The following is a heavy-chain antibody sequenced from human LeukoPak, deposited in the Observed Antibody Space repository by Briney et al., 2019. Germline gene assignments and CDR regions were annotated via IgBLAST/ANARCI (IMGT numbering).Heavy chain of an antibody. CDR1: GYSISSGYY. J-gene: IGHJ3*02. CDR2: ISHSGST. Sequence: SETLSLTCSVSGYSISSGYYWGWIRQPPGKGLEWIGSISHSGSTYDNPSLKSRVTISVDTSKNQFSLKLSSVTAADTAMYYCAREFGFMTTVFHAFDIWGQGTMVTVSS. CDR3: AREFGFMTTVFHAFDI. V-gene: IGHV4-38-2*02. D-gene: IGHD4-17*01.